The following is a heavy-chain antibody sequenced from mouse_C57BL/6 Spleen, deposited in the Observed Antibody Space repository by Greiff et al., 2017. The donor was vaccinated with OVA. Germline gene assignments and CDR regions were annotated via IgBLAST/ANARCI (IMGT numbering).Heavy chain of an antibody. CDR1: GFTFSSYA. CDR3: ARDEGLRGFYAMDY. CDR2: ISDGGSYT. V-gene: IGHV5-4*01. Sequence: EVQRVESGGGLVKPGGSLKLSCAASGFTFSSYAMSWVRQTPEKRLEWVATISDGGSYTYYPDNVKGRFTISRDNAKNNLYLQMSHLKSEDTAMYYCARDEGLRGFYAMDYWGQGTSVTVSS. D-gene: IGHD2-4*01. J-gene: IGHJ4*01.